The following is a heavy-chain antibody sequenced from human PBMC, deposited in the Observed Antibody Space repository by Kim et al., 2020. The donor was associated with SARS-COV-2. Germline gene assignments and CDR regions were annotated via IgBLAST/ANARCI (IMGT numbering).Heavy chain of an antibody. CDR3: ARQAAYCGSDWQGCHVDY. D-gene: IGHD2-21*02. V-gene: IGHV4-39*01. CDR1: VGSVFSSSYY. Sequence: SETLSLTCTVSVGSVFSSSYYWGWIRQSPGKGLEWIGSVYYSGYTFFNPSLKSRLTISVDTSKNQFSLKLSSVTAADTAVYYCARQAAYCGSDWQGCHVDYWGQGTLVTVSS. J-gene: IGHJ4*02. CDR2: VYYSGYT.